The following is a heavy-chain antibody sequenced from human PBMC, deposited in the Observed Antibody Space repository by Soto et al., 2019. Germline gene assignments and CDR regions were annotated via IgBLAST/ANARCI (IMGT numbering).Heavy chain of an antibody. J-gene: IGHJ4*02. D-gene: IGHD2-2*01. CDR2: INHNGLT. Sequence: QVQLQQWGAGLLKPAETLSLTCGVYGGSFSGYYWSWIREAPGKGLEWIGEINHNGLTNYAPSLKSRVAISGDMSKNQFSLRLTSVTAADTAVYYCARERMVPAGPLYYFDYWGQGSLVTVSS. V-gene: IGHV4-34*02. CDR3: ARERMVPAGPLYYFDY. CDR1: GGSFSGYY.